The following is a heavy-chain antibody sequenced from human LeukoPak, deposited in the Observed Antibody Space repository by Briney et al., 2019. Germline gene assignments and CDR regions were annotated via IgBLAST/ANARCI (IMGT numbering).Heavy chain of an antibody. V-gene: IGHV3-30*02. D-gene: IGHD3-22*01. Sequence: PGGSLRLSCAASGFTFSSYGMHWVRQAPGKGLEWVAFIRYDGSNKYYADSVKGRFTISRDNSKNTLYLQMNGLRAEDTAVYYCAKEPFYDSSGYPSDYYYYMDVWGKGTTVTVSS. CDR1: GFTFSSYG. CDR2: IRYDGSNK. J-gene: IGHJ6*03. CDR3: AKEPFYDSSGYPSDYYYYMDV.